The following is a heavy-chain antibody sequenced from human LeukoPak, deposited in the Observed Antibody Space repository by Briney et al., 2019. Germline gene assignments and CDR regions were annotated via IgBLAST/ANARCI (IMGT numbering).Heavy chain of an antibody. Sequence: SETLSLTCSVSGFSISGGYYWGWIRQPPGKGLEWIGTIYHSGSTYYNTSLKSRVTISVDTSKNQFSLKFNSVTAADTAVYYCARVGIVLVTGSNWVDPWGQGTLVTVSS. CDR1: GFSISGGYY. D-gene: IGHD3-22*01. CDR2: IYHSGST. J-gene: IGHJ5*02. V-gene: IGHV4-38-2*02. CDR3: ARVGIVLVTGSNWVDP.